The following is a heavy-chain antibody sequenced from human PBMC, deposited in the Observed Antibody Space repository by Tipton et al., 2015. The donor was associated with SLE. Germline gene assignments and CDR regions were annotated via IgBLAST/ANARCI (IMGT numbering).Heavy chain of an antibody. Sequence: QLVQSGGGLVKPGGSLRLSCAASGFTFINAWMSWVRQAPGKGLEWVSYISYSAHTIYYADSVKGRFTISRENAKNSVYLRMSSLKDADTGVYYCARGDVEMAHPNGMDVWGQGTTVTVSS. D-gene: IGHD5-24*01. CDR3: ARGDVEMAHPNGMDV. V-gene: IGHV3-48*03. J-gene: IGHJ6*02. CDR1: GFTFINAW. CDR2: ISYSAHTI.